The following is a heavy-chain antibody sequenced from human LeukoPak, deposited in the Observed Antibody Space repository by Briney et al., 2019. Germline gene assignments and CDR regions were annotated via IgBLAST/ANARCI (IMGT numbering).Heavy chain of an antibody. CDR3: TTKHGFQEGIDY. V-gene: IGHV3-15*01. CDR1: GLTFSNAW. CDR2: IKSKTDGATT. J-gene: IGHJ4*02. D-gene: IGHD6-13*01. Sequence: PGGSPRLSCAGSGLTFSNAWMTWVRQAPGKGLEWVGHIKSKTDGATTEYTTPVKGRFTISRDDSKNTLYLQMNSLKTEDTALYYCTTKHGFQEGIDYWGQGTLVTVSS.